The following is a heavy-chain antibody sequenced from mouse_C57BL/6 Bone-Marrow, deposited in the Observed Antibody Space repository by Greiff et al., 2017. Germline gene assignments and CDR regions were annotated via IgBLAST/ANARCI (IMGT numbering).Heavy chain of an antibody. CDR1: GFTFNTYA. Sequence: EVQLVESGGGLVQPKGSLKLSCAASGFTFNTYAMHWVRQAPGKGLEWVARIRSKSSNYATYYADSVKDRFTISRDDSQSMLYLQMNNLKTEDTAMYYCVRGGSTVVVPYARDYWGKGTSVTVSS. CDR2: IRSKSSNYAT. D-gene: IGHD1-1*01. J-gene: IGHJ4*01. CDR3: VRGGSTVVVPYARDY. V-gene: IGHV10-3*01.